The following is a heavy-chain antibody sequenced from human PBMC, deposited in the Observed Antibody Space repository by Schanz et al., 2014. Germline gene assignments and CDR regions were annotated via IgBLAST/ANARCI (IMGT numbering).Heavy chain of an antibody. D-gene: IGHD4-4*01. CDR1: GFTLSNYA. Sequence: EMQPLESGGGLAQPGGSLRLSCAASGFTLSNYAMSWVRQAPGKGLEWVSALSEGGGGTHYADSVRGRFTISSDSSKNTLYLQRSSLRADDAAVYYSAKAAGGPVTQFDPWGQGTLVTVSS. CDR2: LSEGGGGT. V-gene: IGHV3-23*01. CDR3: AKAAGGPVTQFDP. J-gene: IGHJ5*02.